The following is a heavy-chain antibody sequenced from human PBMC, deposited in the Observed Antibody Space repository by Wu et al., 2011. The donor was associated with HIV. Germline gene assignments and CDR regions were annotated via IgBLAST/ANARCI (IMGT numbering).Heavy chain of an antibody. Sequence: STYGINWVRQAPGQGLEWMGRIIPIFGTANYAQKFQGRVTITADKSTSTAYMELSSLRSDDTAVYYCVRDNTIIVVVPSTEYGMDVWGQGTTVTVSS. CDR3: VRDNTIIVVVPSTEYGMDV. CDR1: STYG. V-gene: IGHV1-69*06. CDR2: IIPIFGTA. J-gene: IGHJ6*02. D-gene: IGHD3-22*01.